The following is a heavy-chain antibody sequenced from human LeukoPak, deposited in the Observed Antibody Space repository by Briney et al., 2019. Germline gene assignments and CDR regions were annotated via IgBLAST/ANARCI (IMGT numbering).Heavy chain of an antibody. V-gene: IGHV4-34*01. D-gene: IGHD5-18*01. CDR1: GGSFSGYY. J-gene: IGHJ4*02. CDR3: ARRGIQF. CDR2: INHSGST. Sequence: PSETLSLTCTVYGGSFSGYYWSWIRQPPGKGLEWIGEINHSGSTNYNPSLKSRVTISVDTSKNQFSLKLSSVTAADTAVYYCARRGIQFWGQGTLVTVS.